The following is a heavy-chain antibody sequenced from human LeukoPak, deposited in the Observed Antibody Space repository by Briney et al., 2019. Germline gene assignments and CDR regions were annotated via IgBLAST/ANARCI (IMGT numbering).Heavy chain of an antibody. CDR2: IASNGGTK. CDR1: GRSFSTYT. J-gene: IGHJ4*02. Sequence: GGSLRLCCEAAGRSFSTYTMRWVRQAPWKRLEYVSGIASNGGTKDYANSVKGRFTISRDNSKNTVYLQMGSLRAEDMAVYYCARAYCTTNNCYNWGLGYWGQGTLVTVSS. V-gene: IGHV3-64*01. D-gene: IGHD2-2*02. CDR3: ARAYCTTNNCYNWGLGY.